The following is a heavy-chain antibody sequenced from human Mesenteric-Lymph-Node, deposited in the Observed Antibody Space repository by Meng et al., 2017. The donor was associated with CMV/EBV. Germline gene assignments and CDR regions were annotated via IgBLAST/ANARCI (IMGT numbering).Heavy chain of an antibody. CDR1: GFTFSSYW. CDR3: ARDGVAQMEH. CDR2: IDWNGGKT. J-gene: IGHJ4*02. D-gene: IGHD1-1*01. V-gene: IGHV3-20*04. Sequence: GGSLRLSCAASGFTFSSYWMHWVRQAPGKGLEWVSGIDWNGGKTGYGDSVKGRFTVSRDNEKNSLYLQMNSLGPEDTALYYCARDGVAQMEHWGQGALVTVSS.